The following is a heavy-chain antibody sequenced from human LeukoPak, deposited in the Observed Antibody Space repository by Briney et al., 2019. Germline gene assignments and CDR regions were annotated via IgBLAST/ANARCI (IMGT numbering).Heavy chain of an antibody. D-gene: IGHD3-16*02. CDR3: ARGHGGHRATYYDYVWGSYRQYYFDY. Sequence: SETLSLTCTVSGGSISSYYWSWIRQPPGKGLEWVGYIYYSGSTNYNPSLKSRVTISVDTSKNQFSLKLSSVTAADTAVYYCARGHGGHRATYYDYVWGSYRQYYFDYWGQGTLVTVSS. CDR2: IYYSGST. J-gene: IGHJ4*02. V-gene: IGHV4-59*12. CDR1: GGSISSYY.